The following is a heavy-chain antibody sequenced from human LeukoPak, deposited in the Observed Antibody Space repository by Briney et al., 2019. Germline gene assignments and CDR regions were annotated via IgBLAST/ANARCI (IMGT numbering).Heavy chain of an antibody. CDR1: GYTFTGYY. D-gene: IGHD2-2*01. CDR3: ARDRCVSSGCYEDYYSGMDV. J-gene: IGHJ6*02. V-gene: IGHV1-2*02. Sequence: ASVKVSCKASGYTFTGYYMQWVRQAPGQGLEWMGWINPNSGGTNYAQKFQGRVTMTRDTSISTAYMELSRLRSDDTAVYFCARDRCVSSGCYEDYYSGMDVWGRGTTVTVSS. CDR2: INPNSGGT.